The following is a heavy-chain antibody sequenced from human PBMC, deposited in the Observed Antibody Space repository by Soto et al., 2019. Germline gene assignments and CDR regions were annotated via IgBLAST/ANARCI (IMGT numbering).Heavy chain of an antibody. D-gene: IGHD6-13*01. Sequence: PGESLKISCKGSGYRFTNYWIGWVRQMPGKGLEWMGIIYPGDSDTRYSPSFQGQVTISADKSINTAYLQWNSLKASDIAMYYCAKLSGSWTPDYWGQGTLVTVSS. CDR1: GYRFTNYW. J-gene: IGHJ4*02. CDR3: AKLSGSWTPDY. CDR2: IYPGDSDT. V-gene: IGHV5-51*01.